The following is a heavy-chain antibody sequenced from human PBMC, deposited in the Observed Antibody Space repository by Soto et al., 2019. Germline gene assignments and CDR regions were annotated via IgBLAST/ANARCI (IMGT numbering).Heavy chain of an antibody. Sequence: EVQLAESGGGLIQPGGSLRLSCAASGFTVSNNYMSWVRQAPGKGLECVSVIYSGGSTYYADSVKGRFTISRDNSENTLYLQMNSLRAEDTAVYYCVRDKSVPIFGVIEPRFGMDVWGQGTTVTVS. CDR3: VRDKSVPIFGVIEPRFGMDV. D-gene: IGHD3-3*01. J-gene: IGHJ6*02. V-gene: IGHV3-53*01. CDR1: GFTVSNNY. CDR2: IYSGGST.